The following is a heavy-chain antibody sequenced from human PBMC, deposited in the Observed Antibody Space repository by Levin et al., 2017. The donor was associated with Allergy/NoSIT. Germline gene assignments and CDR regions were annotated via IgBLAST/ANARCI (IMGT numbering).Heavy chain of an antibody. J-gene: IGHJ6*02. V-gene: IGHV4-30-2*01. CDR2: IYHAGTT. Sequence: SQTLSLTCAVSGDSVSGGGYSWSWIRQPPGKGPEWIGYIYHAGTTSYNPSLRSRVTISEDRSKNEFSLILPSVTAADTAVYYCARGGKRVVRGVLGRTQPKDYYGIDVWGQGTTVIVSS. CDR3: ARGGKRVVRGVLGRTQPKDYYGIDV. CDR1: GDSVSGGGYS. D-gene: IGHD3-10*01.